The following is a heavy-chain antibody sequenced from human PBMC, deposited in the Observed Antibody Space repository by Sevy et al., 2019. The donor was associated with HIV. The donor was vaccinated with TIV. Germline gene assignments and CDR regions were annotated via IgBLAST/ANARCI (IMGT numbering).Heavy chain of an antibody. CDR3: AKGYSSGWTRRGAFDI. Sequence: GGSLRLSCAASGFTFSSYGMHWVRQAPGKGLEWVAFIRYDGSNKYYADSVKGRFTISRDNSKNTLYLQMNSLRAEDTAVYYFAKGYSSGWTRRGAFDIWGQGTMVTVSS. J-gene: IGHJ3*02. V-gene: IGHV3-30*02. CDR1: GFTFSSYG. CDR2: IRYDGSNK. D-gene: IGHD6-19*01.